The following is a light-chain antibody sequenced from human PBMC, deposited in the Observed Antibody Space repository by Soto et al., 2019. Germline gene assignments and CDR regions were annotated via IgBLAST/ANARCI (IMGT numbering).Light chain of an antibody. Sequence: DIQMTQSSPSLSASVGDRVTITCQASHDIGNSLNWYQDKPGQAPKLVIYDAYNLETGVPSTFSGNGYGTDFTFTISSLRPEDIATYYCQKSDHLPLFGPGTRVDMK. CDR1: HDIGNS. CDR3: QKSDHLPL. J-gene: IGKJ3*01. V-gene: IGKV1-33*01. CDR2: DAY.